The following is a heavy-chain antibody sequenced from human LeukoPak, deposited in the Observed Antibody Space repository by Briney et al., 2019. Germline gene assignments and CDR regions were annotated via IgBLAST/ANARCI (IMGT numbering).Heavy chain of an antibody. D-gene: IGHD2-15*01. J-gene: IGHJ4*02. CDR1: GFTFSSYA. Sequence: GGSLRLSCSASGFTFSSYAMHWVRQAPGKGLEYVSAIRMSGGSTYYADSVKGRFTISRDNSKNTLYLQMSSLRAEDTAVYYCVKDFGPGAASGDFDYGGQGPLVTFSS. CDR3: VKDFGPGAASGDFDY. CDR2: IRMSGGST. V-gene: IGHV3-64D*06.